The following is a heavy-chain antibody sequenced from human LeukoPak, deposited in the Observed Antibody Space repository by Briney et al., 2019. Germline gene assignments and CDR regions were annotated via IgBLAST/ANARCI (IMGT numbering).Heavy chain of an antibody. V-gene: IGHV1-18*01. CDR1: GYTVSTYG. Sequence: ASAKVSCKASGYTVSTYGISWVRQAPGQGLGWVGWMSAYSVYTNHAQKRQGRVTMATDTSTSTANMELRSLRADDTAVYYCARADTETYSYYHMDVCGKGTTATVSS. J-gene: IGHJ6*03. CDR2: MSAYSVYT. CDR3: ARADTETYSYYHMDV.